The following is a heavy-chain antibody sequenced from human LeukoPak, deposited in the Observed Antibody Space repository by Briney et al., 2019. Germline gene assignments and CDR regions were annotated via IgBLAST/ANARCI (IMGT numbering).Heavy chain of an antibody. J-gene: IGHJ4*02. CDR3: AREDSSGYDY. CDR1: GYTFTVYY. Sequence: ASVNVSCTASGYTFTVYYMHWVRQAPGQGLEWMGWINPNSGGTNYAQNFQGRVTITRDTSISTAHMEVSRLRSDDTAVYYCAREDSSGYDYWGQGTLVTVSS. D-gene: IGHD3-22*01. CDR2: INPNSGGT. V-gene: IGHV1-2*02.